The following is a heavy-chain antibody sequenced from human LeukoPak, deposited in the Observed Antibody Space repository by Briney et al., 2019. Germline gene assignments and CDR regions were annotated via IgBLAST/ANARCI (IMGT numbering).Heavy chain of an antibody. Sequence: GGSLRLSCAASGFTFSSYSMNWVRQAPGKGLEWVSYISRSGDTIYYADSLKGRFTISRDNAKNSLYLQMNSLRAEDTAVYYCARTPRPGLWFGELGYFDYWGQGTLVTVSS. CDR2: ISRSGDTI. CDR3: ARTPRPGLWFGELGYFDY. CDR1: GFTFSSYS. D-gene: IGHD3-10*01. V-gene: IGHV3-48*04. J-gene: IGHJ4*02.